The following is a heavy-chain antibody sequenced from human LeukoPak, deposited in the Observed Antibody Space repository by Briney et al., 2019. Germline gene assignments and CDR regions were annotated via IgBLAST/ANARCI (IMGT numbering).Heavy chain of an antibody. V-gene: IGHV1-8*03. D-gene: IGHD5-18*01. CDR1: GYTFTSYY. Sequence: ASVKVSCKASGYTFTSYYIHWVRQATGQGLEWMGWMNPNSGNTGYAQKFQGRVTITRNTSISTAYMELSSLRSEDTAVYYCAIRYSYGPFDYWGQGTLVTVSS. CDR2: MNPNSGNT. J-gene: IGHJ4*02. CDR3: AIRYSYGPFDY.